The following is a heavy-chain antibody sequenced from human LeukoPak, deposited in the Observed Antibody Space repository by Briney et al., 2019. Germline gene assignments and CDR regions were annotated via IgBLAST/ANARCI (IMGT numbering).Heavy chain of an antibody. Sequence: KPGGSLRLSCAASVFTFSDYYMSWVRQAPGKGLEWVSYITSSSYTNYADSVKDRFTISRDNAKNSLYLQMNSLRAEDTAIYYCARLVVVAATPGYFDYWGQGTLVTVPS. D-gene: IGHD2-15*01. V-gene: IGHV3-11*06. CDR2: ITSSSYT. CDR1: VFTFSDYY. J-gene: IGHJ4*02. CDR3: ARLVVVAATPGYFDY.